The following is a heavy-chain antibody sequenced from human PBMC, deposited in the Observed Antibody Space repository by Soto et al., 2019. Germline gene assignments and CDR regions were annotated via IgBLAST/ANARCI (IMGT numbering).Heavy chain of an antibody. CDR2: TRNKANSYTT. Sequence: EVQLVESGGGLVQPGGSLRLSCAASGFTFSDHHMDWVRQAPGKRLEWVGRTRNKANSYTTEYAASVKGRFTISRDDSKNSLYLQINSLKTEDTAVYYCSRDLGSWGQGTLVTVSP. CDR1: GFTFSDHH. J-gene: IGHJ5*02. CDR3: SRDLGS. V-gene: IGHV3-72*01.